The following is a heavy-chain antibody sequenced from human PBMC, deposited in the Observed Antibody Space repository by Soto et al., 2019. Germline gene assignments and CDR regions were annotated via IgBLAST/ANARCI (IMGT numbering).Heavy chain of an antibody. CDR1: GYIFSTHG. V-gene: IGHV1-18*01. CDR2: INPYNGKT. D-gene: IGHD2-15*01. CDR3: ARVQIVVVVGGTPADY. Sequence: QVPLEQSGAEVKKSGASEKVSCKASGYIFSTHGINWVRQAPGQGLEWMGWINPYNGKTNYAQKFQGRVTMTTETSRKTAYMELRSLRSDDTAVYYCARVQIVVVVGGTPADYWGQGTLVTVSS. J-gene: IGHJ4*02.